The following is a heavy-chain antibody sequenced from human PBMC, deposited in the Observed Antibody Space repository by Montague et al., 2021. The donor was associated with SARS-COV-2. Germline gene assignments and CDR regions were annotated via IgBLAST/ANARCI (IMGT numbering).Heavy chain of an antibody. CDR2: IYYTANT. CDR1: GGSIISTTSN. Sequence: SETLSLTCTVSGGSIISTTSNWGWIRQPPGKGLEWIGSIYYTANTYYTPSLKTRVTISVDTSKNQFSLRLRSVTAADTAVYYCARDRRQDGGFDPWGQGTLVTVSS. CDR3: ARDRRQDGGFDP. J-gene: IGHJ5*02. V-gene: IGHV4-39*01. D-gene: IGHD5-24*01.